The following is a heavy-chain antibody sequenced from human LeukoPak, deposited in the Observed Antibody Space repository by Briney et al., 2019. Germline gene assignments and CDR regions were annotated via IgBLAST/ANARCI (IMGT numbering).Heavy chain of an antibody. V-gene: IGHV1-2*02. D-gene: IGHD3-10*01. CDR3: ATSGVRGVGNWFDP. Sequence: ASVKVSCKASGYTFTGYYMHWVRQAPGQGLEWMGWINPNSGGTNYAQKFQGRVTMTEDTSTDTAYMELSSLRSEDTAVYYCATSGVRGVGNWFDPWGQGTLVTVSS. J-gene: IGHJ5*02. CDR2: INPNSGGT. CDR1: GYTFTGYY.